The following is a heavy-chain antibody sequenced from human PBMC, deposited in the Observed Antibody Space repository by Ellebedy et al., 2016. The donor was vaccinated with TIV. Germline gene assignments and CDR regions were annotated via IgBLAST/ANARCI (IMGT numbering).Heavy chain of an antibody. CDR2: IIPIFGTA. CDR1: GGTFSSYA. J-gene: IGHJ3*02. V-gene: IGHV1-69*13. D-gene: IGHD2-2*01. CDR3: ARERCSSTSCYVWAFDI. Sequence: SVKVSXKASGGTFSSYAISWVRQAPGQGLEWMGGIIPIFGTANYAQKFQGRVTITADESTSTAYMELSSLRSEDTAVYYCARERCSSTSCYVWAFDIWGQGTMVTVSS.